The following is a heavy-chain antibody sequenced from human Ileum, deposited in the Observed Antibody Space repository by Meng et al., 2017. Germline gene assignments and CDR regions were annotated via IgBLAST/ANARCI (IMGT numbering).Heavy chain of an antibody. CDR3: ARDLTNEASSDS. D-gene: IGHD2-8*01. J-gene: IGHJ4*02. Sequence: QVPLVQFGAEVKKPGASMTFSFKASGYTFTGYYIHWVRQAPGQGLEWMAWFNPNTGDTNYAQNFQGRVTVTGDTSISTVYMGLNRLTSDDTAVYYCARDLTNEASSDSWGQGTLVTVSS. CDR1: GYTFTGYY. CDR2: FNPNTGDT. V-gene: IGHV1-2*02.